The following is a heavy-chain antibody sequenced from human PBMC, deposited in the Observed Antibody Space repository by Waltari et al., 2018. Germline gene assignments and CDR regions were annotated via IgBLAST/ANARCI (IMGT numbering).Heavy chain of an antibody. Sequence: QVQLQQWGAGLLRPSETLSLTCAVYGGSFSGYYWSWIRQPPGKGLEWVALIWYDGSNKYYADSVKGRFTISRDNSKNTLYLQMNSLRADDTAVYYCARGGVWSSWTSPWMYGMDVWGQGTTVTVSS. CDR2: IWYDGSNK. D-gene: IGHD6-13*01. CDR3: ARGGVWSSWTSPWMYGMDV. V-gene: IGHV3-33*08. J-gene: IGHJ6*02. CDR1: GGSFSGYY.